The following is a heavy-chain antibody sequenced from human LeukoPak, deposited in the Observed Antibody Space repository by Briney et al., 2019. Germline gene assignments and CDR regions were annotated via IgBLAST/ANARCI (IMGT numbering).Heavy chain of an antibody. V-gene: IGHV4-34*01. D-gene: IGHD6-13*01. CDR3: AREAAAGYFDY. J-gene: IGHJ4*02. CDR2: INHSGST. Sequence: SESLSLTCAVYGGSFSGYYWSWIRQPPGKGLEWIGEINHSGSTNYNPSLKSRVTISVDTSKNQFSLKLSSVTAADTAVYYCAREAAAGYFDYWGQGTLVSASS. CDR1: GGSFSGYY.